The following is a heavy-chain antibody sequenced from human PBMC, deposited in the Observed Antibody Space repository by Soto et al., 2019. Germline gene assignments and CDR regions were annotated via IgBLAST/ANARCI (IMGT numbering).Heavy chain of an antibody. CDR3: ARAQITMVRGVNLLYFQH. CDR2: IYYSGST. D-gene: IGHD3-10*01. Sequence: SETLSLTCTVSGGSIISYYWSWIRQPPWKGLEWIGYIYYSGSTNYNPSLKSRVTISVDTSKNQFSLKLSSVTAADTAVYYCARAQITMVRGVNLLYFQHWGQGTLVTVSS. V-gene: IGHV4-59*01. J-gene: IGHJ1*01. CDR1: GGSIISYY.